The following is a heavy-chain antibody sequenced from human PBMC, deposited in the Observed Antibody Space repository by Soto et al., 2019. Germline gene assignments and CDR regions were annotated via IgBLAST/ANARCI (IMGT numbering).Heavy chain of an antibody. CDR1: GASISGFY. V-gene: IGHV4-59*01. J-gene: IGHJ4*02. D-gene: IGHD3-3*01. CDR2: VYHTGRT. Sequence: SETLSLTCTVSGASISGFYWSWIRKSAGKGLEWIGYVYHTGRTSYNPSLKSRVSISMDTSKSQFSLNLDSVTAADTAVYFCARDFAYFDSWGQGTLVTVSS. CDR3: ARDFAYFDS.